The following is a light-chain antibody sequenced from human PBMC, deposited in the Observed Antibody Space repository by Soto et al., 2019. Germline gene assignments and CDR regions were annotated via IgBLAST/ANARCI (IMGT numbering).Light chain of an antibody. CDR1: NIGAKV. CDR2: DDR. Sequence: SYELTQPPSVSVAPGQTARITCGGNNIGAKVVHWYQQKKPGQAPVLVVFDDRARPSTIPERFSGSNSGNTATLTISRVEAGDEADYYCQVWHSTSVRVFGGGTKLAVL. J-gene: IGLJ2*01. V-gene: IGLV3-21*02. CDR3: QVWHSTSVRV.